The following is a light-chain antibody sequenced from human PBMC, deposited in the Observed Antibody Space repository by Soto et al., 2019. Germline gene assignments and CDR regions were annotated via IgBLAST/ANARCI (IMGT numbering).Light chain of an antibody. CDR2: EGT. V-gene: IGLV2-23*01. J-gene: IGLJ1*01. CDR3: CSNAGGAIYV. Sequence: QSALTQPXXVXGSPGQSXXXXCTGTSSDVXXXXLVSWYQXHXGKAPKLMIYEGTKRPSGVSNRFSGSKSGNTASLTISGXQAEDEADYYCCSNAGGAIYVFGTGTKLTVL. CDR1: SSDVXXXXL.